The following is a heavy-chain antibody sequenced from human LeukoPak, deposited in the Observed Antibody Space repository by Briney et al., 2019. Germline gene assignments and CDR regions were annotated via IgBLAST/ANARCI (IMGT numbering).Heavy chain of an antibody. CDR2: IWSDASNQ. J-gene: IGHJ4*02. D-gene: IGHD6-13*01. CDR3: AKDHEPWGSIAAAGGDY. Sequence: GTSLRLSCAASGFSFSTYAMHWVRQAPGKGLDWVAMIWSDASNQYYADSVKGRFTISRDNSKNTLYLQLNSLRAEDTAAYYCAKDHEPWGSIAAAGGDYWGQGTLVTVSS. CDR1: GFSFSTYA. V-gene: IGHV3-33*06.